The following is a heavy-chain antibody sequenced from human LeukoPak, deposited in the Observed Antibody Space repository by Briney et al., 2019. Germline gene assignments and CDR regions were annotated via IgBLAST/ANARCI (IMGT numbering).Heavy chain of an antibody. CDR1: GGSFGGYY. D-gene: IGHD3-22*01. V-gene: IGHV4-34*01. CDR2: INHSGST. Sequence: SETLSLTCAVYGGSFGGYYWSWIRQPPGKGLEWIGEINHSGSTNYNPSLKSRVTISVDTSKNQFSLKLSSVTAADTAVYYCAVRHYDSSGSQVGTFDYWGQGTLVTVSS. J-gene: IGHJ4*02. CDR3: AVRHYDSSGSQVGTFDY.